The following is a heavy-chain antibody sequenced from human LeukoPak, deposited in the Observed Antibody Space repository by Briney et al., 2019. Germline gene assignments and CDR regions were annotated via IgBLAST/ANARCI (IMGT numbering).Heavy chain of an antibody. D-gene: IGHD7-27*01. CDR3: ARINWGVYYYGMDV. Sequence: PGGPLRLSCAASGFTFSSYWMSWVRQAPGKGLEWVANIKQDGSEKYYVDSVKGRFTISRDNAKNSLYLQMNSLRAEDTAAYYCARINWGVYYYGMDVWGKGTTVTVSS. J-gene: IGHJ6*04. CDR2: IKQDGSEK. CDR1: GFTFSSYW. V-gene: IGHV3-7*03.